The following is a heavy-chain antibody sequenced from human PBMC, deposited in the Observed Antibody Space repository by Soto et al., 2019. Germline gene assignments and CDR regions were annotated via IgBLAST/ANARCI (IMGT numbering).Heavy chain of an antibody. Sequence: PGESLKISCKGSGYSFTSYWISWVRQMPGKGLEWMGRIDPSDSYTNYSPSFQGHVTISADKSISTAYLQWSSLKASDTAMYYCARHVIVVVPAAKLADYYYYGMDVWGQGTTVTVSS. V-gene: IGHV5-10-1*01. D-gene: IGHD2-2*01. CDR3: ARHVIVVVPAAKLADYYYYGMDV. J-gene: IGHJ6*02. CDR2: IDPSDSYT. CDR1: GYSFTSYW.